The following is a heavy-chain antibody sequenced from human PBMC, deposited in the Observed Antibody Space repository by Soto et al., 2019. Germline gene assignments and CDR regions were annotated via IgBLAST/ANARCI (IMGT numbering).Heavy chain of an antibody. D-gene: IGHD1-26*01. V-gene: IGHV1-8*01. Sequence: GASVKVSCKASGYTFSRYDINWVRQAAGQGLEWMGWMSPNSGDTGYAPNFQARVTMTRDTSISTAYMELSSLTSEDTAMYYCARGVDAGVDYWGQGTLVTVSS. CDR3: ARGVDAGVDY. J-gene: IGHJ4*02. CDR2: MSPNSGDT. CDR1: GYTFSRYD.